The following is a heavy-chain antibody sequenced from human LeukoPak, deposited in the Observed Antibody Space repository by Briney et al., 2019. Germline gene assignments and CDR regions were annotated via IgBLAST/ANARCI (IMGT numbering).Heavy chain of an antibody. CDR1: GYTFTSYD. CDR2: MNPNSGST. Sequence: ASVKVSCKASGYTFTSYDIHWVRQATGQGLEWMGWMNPNSGSTGYAQKFQGRVTMTRNTSISTAYMELSSLRSEDTAVYYCARVIAVAVDPWGQGTLVTVSS. D-gene: IGHD6-19*01. CDR3: ARVIAVAVDP. V-gene: IGHV1-8*01. J-gene: IGHJ5*02.